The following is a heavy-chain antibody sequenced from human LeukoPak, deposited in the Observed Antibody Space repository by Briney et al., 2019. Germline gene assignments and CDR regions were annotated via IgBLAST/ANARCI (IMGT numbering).Heavy chain of an antibody. CDR3: ARGQGHSSSSGRFDP. J-gene: IGHJ5*02. Sequence: SEALSLTCTVSGGSISSSSYYWGWIRQPPGKGLEWIGSIYYSGSTYYNPSLKSRVTISVDTSKNQFSLKLSSVTAADTAVYYCARGQGHSSSSGRFDPWGQGTLVTVSS. D-gene: IGHD6-6*01. CDR1: GGSISSSSYY. V-gene: IGHV4-39*07. CDR2: IYYSGST.